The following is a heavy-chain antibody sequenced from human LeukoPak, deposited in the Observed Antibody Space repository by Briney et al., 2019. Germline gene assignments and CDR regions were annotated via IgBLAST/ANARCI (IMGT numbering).Heavy chain of an antibody. CDR2: INTNTGNP. V-gene: IGHV7-4-1*04. J-gene: IGHJ4*02. CDR3: ARSNNDGDYLGVGFDY. Sequence: EASVKVSCTASGYTFTTYPINWVRQAPGQGLEWMGWINTNTGNPTYAQGFTGRFVFSLDTSVRMAYLQISSLKAEDTAVYYCARSNNDGDYLGVGFDYWGQGTLVTVSS. CDR1: GYTFTTYP. D-gene: IGHD4-17*01.